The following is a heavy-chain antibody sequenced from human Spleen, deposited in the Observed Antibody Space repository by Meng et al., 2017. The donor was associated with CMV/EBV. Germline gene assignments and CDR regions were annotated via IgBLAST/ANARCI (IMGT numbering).Heavy chain of an antibody. CDR3: SREHRSNKPYYYSVMDV. V-gene: IGHV3-53*01. CDR1: GFTVSSNY. D-gene: IGHD4-11*01. Sequence: GGSLRLSCAASGFTVSSNYMSWVRQAPGKGLEWVSVIYSGGSTYYADSVKGRFTISRDNSKNTLYLQMNSLRAEDTVVYYCSREHRSNKPYYYSVMDVWGQGTTVTVSS. J-gene: IGHJ6*02. CDR2: IYSGGST.